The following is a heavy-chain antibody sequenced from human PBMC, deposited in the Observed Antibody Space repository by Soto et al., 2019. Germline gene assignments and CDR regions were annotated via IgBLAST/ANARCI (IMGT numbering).Heavy chain of an antibody. CDR1: GFTFSNYA. CDR2: INTRGVNR. Sequence: EVQLLQSGGGLVQPGGSLRLSCAASGFTFSNYAMSWVRQAPGKGLECVSTINTRGVNRHYADSVKGRFSVSRDNSRNTLSLQMNRQRAEDTAVYYCTKGWQQDSWGQGTLVTVSS. D-gene: IGHD6-13*01. CDR3: TKGWQQDS. V-gene: IGHV3-23*01. J-gene: IGHJ4*02.